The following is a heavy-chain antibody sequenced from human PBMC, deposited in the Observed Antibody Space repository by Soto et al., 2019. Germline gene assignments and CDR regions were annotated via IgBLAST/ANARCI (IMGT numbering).Heavy chain of an antibody. Sequence: GESLKISCKGSGSSFTSYWIGWVRQMPGQVLEWMGIIYPGDSDTRYSPSFQGQVTISADKPISTAYLQWSRLKDSDTAMYSCARLGGSGRWYDYDYGMDVWGQGTTVTSP. CDR1: GSSFTSYW. CDR2: IYPGDSDT. J-gene: IGHJ6*02. D-gene: IGHD3-10*01. CDR3: ARLGGSGRWYDYDYGMDV. V-gene: IGHV5-51*01.